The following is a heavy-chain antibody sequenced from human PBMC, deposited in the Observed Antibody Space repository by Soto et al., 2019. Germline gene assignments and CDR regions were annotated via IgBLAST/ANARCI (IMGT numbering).Heavy chain of an antibody. CDR2: ISNTGFTI. Sequence: PGGSLRLSCAASGFTFSDYEMNWVRQAPGKGLEWVSYISNTGFTIYYADPVRGRFAISRDKAKNSLYLQMNSLGAGDTAVYYCARAHGDFDYWGQGNLVTVSS. J-gene: IGHJ4*02. CDR1: GFTFSDYE. V-gene: IGHV3-48*03. CDR3: ARAHGDFDY. D-gene: IGHD4-17*01.